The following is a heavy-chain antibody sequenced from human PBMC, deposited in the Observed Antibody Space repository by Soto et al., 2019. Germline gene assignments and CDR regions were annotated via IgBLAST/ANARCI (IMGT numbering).Heavy chain of an antibody. CDR3: AREETAWPLAYGLDV. CDR1: GFSFSTYS. V-gene: IGHV3-21*01. CDR2: ISSRSDT. D-gene: IGHD2-21*02. J-gene: IGHJ6*02. Sequence: GGSLRLSCAASGFSFSTYSMNWVRQAPGKGLEWVSSISSRSDTYYADSVKGRFTISRDNAKNSVSLQMDSLRAEDAAVYYCAREETAWPLAYGLDVWGQGTTVTVSS.